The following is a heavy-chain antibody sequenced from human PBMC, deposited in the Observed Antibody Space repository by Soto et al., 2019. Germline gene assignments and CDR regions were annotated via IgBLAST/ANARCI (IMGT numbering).Heavy chain of an antibody. D-gene: IGHD6-13*01. J-gene: IGHJ4*02. CDR3: ARRSSSWYFDY. Sequence: ASETLSLTCAVSGGSISTSNWWSWVRQAPGKGLEWVSVISGSDGSTYYADSVKGRFTISRDNSKNTLNLQMNSLRAEDTAVYYCARRSSSWYFDYWGQGTLVTVSS. V-gene: IGHV3-23*01. CDR2: ISGSDGST. CDR1: GGSISTSN.